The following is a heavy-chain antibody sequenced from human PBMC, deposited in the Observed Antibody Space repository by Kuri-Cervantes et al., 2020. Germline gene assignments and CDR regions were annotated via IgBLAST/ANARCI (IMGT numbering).Heavy chain of an antibody. CDR2: MNPYSANT. CDR3: ARGGIMVRGVFKSVSGMDV. D-gene: IGHD3-10*01. CDR1: GYTFTSYD. Sequence: ASVKVSCKASGYTFTSYDINWVRQAPGQGLEWMGWMNPYSANTGYPQKFQGRLTMTRHTSISTAYMELSGLTSEDTAVYYCARGGIMVRGVFKSVSGMDVWGQGTTVTVSS. V-gene: IGHV1-8*01. J-gene: IGHJ6*02.